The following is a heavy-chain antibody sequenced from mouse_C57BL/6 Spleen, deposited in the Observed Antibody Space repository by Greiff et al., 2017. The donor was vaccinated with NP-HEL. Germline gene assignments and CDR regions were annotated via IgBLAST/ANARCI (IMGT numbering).Heavy chain of an antibody. V-gene: IGHV1-81*01. J-gene: IGHJ2*01. D-gene: IGHD4-1*01. CDR1: GYTFTSYG. Sequence: VQLQQSGAELARPGASVKLSCKASGYTFTSYGISWVKQRTGQGLEWIGEIYPRSGNTYYNEKFKGKATLTADKSSSTAYMELRSLTSEDSAVYFCARSGLGQYYFDYWGQGTTLTVSS. CDR2: IYPRSGNT. CDR3: ARSGLGQYYFDY.